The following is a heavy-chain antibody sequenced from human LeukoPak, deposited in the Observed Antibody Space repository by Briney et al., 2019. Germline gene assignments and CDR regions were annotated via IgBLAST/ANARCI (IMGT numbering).Heavy chain of an antibody. Sequence: GASVKVSCKASGYTFTSYDINWVRQATGQGLEWMGWISAYNGNTNYAQKLQGRVTMTTDTSTSTAYMELRSLRSDDTAVYYCARVFYCSSTSCSYYFDYWGQGTLVTVSS. CDR3: ARVFYCSSTSCSYYFDY. V-gene: IGHV1-18*01. CDR2: ISAYNGNT. J-gene: IGHJ4*02. D-gene: IGHD2-2*01. CDR1: GYTFTSYD.